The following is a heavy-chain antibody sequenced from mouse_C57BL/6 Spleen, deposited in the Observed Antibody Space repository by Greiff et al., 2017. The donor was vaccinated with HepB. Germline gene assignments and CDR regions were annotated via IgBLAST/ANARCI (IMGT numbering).Heavy chain of an antibody. CDR3: LGDGSSYVDYAMDD. Sequence: QVQLKQSGAELARPGASVKLSCKASGYTFTSYGISWVKQRTGQGLEWIGEIYPRSGNTYYNEKFKGKATLTADKSSSTAYMELRSLTSEDSAVYFCLGDGSSYVDYAMDDWGQGTSVTVPS. CDR1: GYTFTSYG. V-gene: IGHV1-81*01. D-gene: IGHD1-1*01. J-gene: IGHJ4*01. CDR2: IYPRSGNT.